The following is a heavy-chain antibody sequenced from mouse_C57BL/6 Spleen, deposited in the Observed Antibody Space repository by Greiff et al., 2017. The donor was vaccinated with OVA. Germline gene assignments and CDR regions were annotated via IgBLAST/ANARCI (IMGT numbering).Heavy chain of an antibody. CDR2: IDPENGDT. J-gene: IGHJ2*01. CDR3: TTGYGNYVGYC. Sequence: VQLKQSGAELVRPGASVKLSCTASGFNIKDDYMHWVKQRPEQGLEWIGWIDPENGDTEYASKFQGKATITADTSANTAYLQLSNLTSENTAVDYCTTGYGNYVGYCWGQGTTLTVSS. D-gene: IGHD2-1*01. CDR1: GFNIKDDY. V-gene: IGHV14-4*01.